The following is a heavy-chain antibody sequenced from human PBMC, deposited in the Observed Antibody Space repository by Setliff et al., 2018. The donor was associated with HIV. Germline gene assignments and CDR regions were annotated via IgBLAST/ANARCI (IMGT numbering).Heavy chain of an antibody. Sequence: SETLSLTCTVSGGSINSHNYYWGWIRQSPGKGLEWIASIRSSGDTYYNPSLQSRVIISVDTSNNQISLKLTSVTAADTAVYYCTIPASSLAPNWGRGTQVTVSS. J-gene: IGHJ4*02. CDR3: TIPASSLAPN. V-gene: IGHV4-39*01. CDR2: IRSSGDT. CDR1: GGSINSHNYY.